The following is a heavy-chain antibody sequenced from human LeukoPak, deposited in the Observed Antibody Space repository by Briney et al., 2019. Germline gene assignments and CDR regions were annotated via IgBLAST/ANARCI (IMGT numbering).Heavy chain of an antibody. Sequence: NPSETLSLTCTVSGGSISSYYWSWIRQPPGKGLEWIGSIYVSGKTRYKPSLKSRVTISFDTSKNQFSMNLIAMTAADTAVYYCARDYFDSSLYLGFWGQGILVTVSS. V-gene: IGHV4-4*08. CDR3: ARDYFDSSLYLGF. J-gene: IGHJ4*02. CDR2: IYVSGKT. D-gene: IGHD3-22*01. CDR1: GGSISSYY.